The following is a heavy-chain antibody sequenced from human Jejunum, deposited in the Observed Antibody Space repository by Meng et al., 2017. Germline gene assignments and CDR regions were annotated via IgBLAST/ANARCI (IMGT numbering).Heavy chain of an antibody. V-gene: IGHV3-23*01. CDR1: GFAFSGYS. CDR3: AKDRVPDVNWTIDY. Sequence: GESLKISCAASGFAFSGYSTHWVRQAPGKGLEWVSSIYPSGENTYYADSVKGRFTIARDNSKQTLYLQMNSLRPEDTAVYYCAKDRVPDVNWTIDYWGQGTMVTVSS. J-gene: IGHJ4*02. D-gene: IGHD3/OR15-3a*01. CDR2: IYPSGENT.